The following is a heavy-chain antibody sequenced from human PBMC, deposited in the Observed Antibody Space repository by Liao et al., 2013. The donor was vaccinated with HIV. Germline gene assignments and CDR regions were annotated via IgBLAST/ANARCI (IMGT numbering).Heavy chain of an antibody. CDR3: ARGGGYYYDSSGYYPYDY. V-gene: IGHV4-34*01. J-gene: IGHJ4*02. CDR2: INYSGST. CDR1: GGSFSDYY. D-gene: IGHD3-22*01. Sequence: QVQLQQWGAGLLKPSETLSLTCAVYGGSFSDYYWTWIRQPPGKGLEWIGEINYSGSTNYNPSLKSRVTISVDTSKNQFSLKLSSVTAADTAVYYCARGGGYYYDSSGYYPYDYWGQGTLVTVSS.